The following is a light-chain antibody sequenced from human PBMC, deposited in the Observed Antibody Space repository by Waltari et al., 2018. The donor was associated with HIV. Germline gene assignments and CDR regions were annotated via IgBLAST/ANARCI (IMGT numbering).Light chain of an antibody. V-gene: IGKV1-39*01. CDR3: QQSYSYPLT. J-gene: IGKJ3*01. CDR2: DAS. CDR1: QTVSNK. Sequence: DIQMTQSPSSLSASVGDSVTITCRASQTVSNKVNWFQQKPGKAPKVLIYDASSLQSGAPPRFSGSGSGTDFSLTINSLQPDDCASYFCQQSYSYPLTFGPGTKVDIK.